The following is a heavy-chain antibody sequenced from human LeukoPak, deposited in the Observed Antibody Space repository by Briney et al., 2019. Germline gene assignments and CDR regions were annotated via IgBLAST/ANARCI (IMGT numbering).Heavy chain of an antibody. V-gene: IGHV3-73*01. D-gene: IGHD3-22*01. Sequence: SCAAXXXXXXXSXIHXXXXAXGXXLXXXXXXXXXANNYATAYAASVSGRFTISRDDSKNTAYLQMDSLKTEDTAVYYCTRQSYYDSSGYYPFDYWGQGTLVTVSS. CDR3: TRQSYYDSSGYYPFDY. CDR1: XXXXXXSX. CDR2: XXXXANNYAT. J-gene: IGHJ4*02.